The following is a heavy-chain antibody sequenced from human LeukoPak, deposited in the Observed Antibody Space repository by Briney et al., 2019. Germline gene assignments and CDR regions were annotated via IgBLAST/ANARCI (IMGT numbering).Heavy chain of an antibody. CDR3: ARGVKDYDILTGYSPVGLIDY. J-gene: IGHJ4*02. CDR2: IYHSGST. Sequence: SGTLSLTCAVSGGSISSSNWWSGVRQPPGEGLEWIGEIYHSGSTNYNPSLKSRVTISVDKSKNQFSLKLSSVTAADTAVYYCARGVKDYDILTGYSPVGLIDYWGQGTLVTVSS. V-gene: IGHV4-4*02. CDR1: GGSISSSNW. D-gene: IGHD3-9*01.